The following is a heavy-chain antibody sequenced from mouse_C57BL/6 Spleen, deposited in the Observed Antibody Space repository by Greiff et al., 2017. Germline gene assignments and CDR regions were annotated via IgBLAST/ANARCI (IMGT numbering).Heavy chain of an antibody. J-gene: IGHJ1*03. CDR3: ARWDSSDV. V-gene: IGHV1-52*01. CDR2: IDPSDSET. D-gene: IGHD2-12*01. Sequence: VKLQQPGAELVRPGSSVKLSCKASGYTFTSYWMHWVKQRPIQGLEWIGNIDPSDSETHYNQKFKDKATLTVDKSSSTAYMQISSLTSEDSAVYYCARWDSSDVWGTGTTVTVSS. CDR1: GYTFTSYW.